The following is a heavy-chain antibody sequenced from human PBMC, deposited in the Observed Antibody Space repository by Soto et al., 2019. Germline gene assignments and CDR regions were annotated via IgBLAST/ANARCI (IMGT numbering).Heavy chain of an antibody. D-gene: IGHD2-15*01. CDR1: GYTFTSYG. Sequence: QVQLVQSGAEVKRPGASVKVSCKASGYTFTSYGISWVRQAPGQGLEWMGWITPYNDNTIYAQKFHGRVSVTTDTFTSTAYMELRSLRSDDTAVYYCAKKGYCSGGSCQVNDAFDIWGQGTMVTVSS. CDR2: ITPYNDNT. CDR3: AKKGYCSGGSCQVNDAFDI. J-gene: IGHJ3*02. V-gene: IGHV1-18*01.